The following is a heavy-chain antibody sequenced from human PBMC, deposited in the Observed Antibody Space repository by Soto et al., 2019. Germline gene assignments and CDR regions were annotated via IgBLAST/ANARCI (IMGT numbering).Heavy chain of an antibody. CDR1: GGTFSSYA. D-gene: IGHD5-12*01. CDR3: ARGGDGYNVTPLAPVDY. Sequence: SVKVSCKASGGTFSSYAISWVRQVPGQGLEWMGGIIHIFGTANYAQKFQGRVTITADESTSTAYMELSSLRSEDTAVYYCARGGDGYNVTPLAPVDYFGQGTLLTVSS. V-gene: IGHV1-69*13. J-gene: IGHJ4*02. CDR2: IIHIFGTA.